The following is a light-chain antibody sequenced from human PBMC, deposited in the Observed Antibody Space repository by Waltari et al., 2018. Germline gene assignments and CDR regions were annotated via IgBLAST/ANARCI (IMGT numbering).Light chain of an antibody. CDR2: GAS. V-gene: IGKV3-15*01. Sequence: EIVMTQSPATLSVSTGERATLSCRASKSVSSNLAWYQQKPGQAPRLLIYGASTRATGIPARFSGSGSGTEFTLTISSLQSEDFAVYYCQQYNNWPPLTFGGGTKVEIK. CDR3: QQYNNWPPLT. J-gene: IGKJ4*01. CDR1: KSVSSN.